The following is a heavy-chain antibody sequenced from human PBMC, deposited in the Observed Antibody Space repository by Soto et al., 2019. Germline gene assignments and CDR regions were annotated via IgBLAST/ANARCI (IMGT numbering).Heavy chain of an antibody. CDR2: ISWNSGSI. J-gene: IGHJ4*02. CDR1: GFTFDDYA. CDR3: AKDMESGYCSGGSCYTLDY. Sequence: DVQLVESGGGLVQPGRSLRLSCAASGFTFDDYAMHWVRQAPGKGLEWVSGISWNSGSIGYADSVKGRFTISRDNAKNSLYLQMNSLRAEDTALYYCAKDMESGYCSGGSCYTLDYWGQGTLVTVSS. V-gene: IGHV3-9*01. D-gene: IGHD2-15*01.